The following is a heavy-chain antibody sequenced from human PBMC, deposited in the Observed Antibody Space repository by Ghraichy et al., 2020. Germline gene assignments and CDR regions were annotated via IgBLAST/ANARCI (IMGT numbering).Heavy chain of an antibody. V-gene: IGHV3-21*01. CDR2: ISSSSSYI. D-gene: IGHD6-19*01. CDR1: GFTFSSYS. Sequence: GESLNISCAASGFTFSSYSMNWVRQAPGKGLEWVSSISSSSSYIYYADSVKGRFTISRDNAKNSLYLQMNSLRAEDTAVYYCARDRSSGWYGYYYYSMDVWGQGTTVTVSS. CDR3: ARDRSSGWYGYYYYSMDV. J-gene: IGHJ6*02.